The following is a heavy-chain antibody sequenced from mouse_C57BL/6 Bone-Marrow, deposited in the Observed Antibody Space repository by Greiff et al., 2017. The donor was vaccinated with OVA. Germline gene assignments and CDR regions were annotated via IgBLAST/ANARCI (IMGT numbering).Heavy chain of an antibody. J-gene: IGHJ4*01. D-gene: IGHD2-5*01. Sequence: VQLQQSGAELVRPGASVKLSCTASGFNIKDDYMHWVKQRPEQGLEWIGWIDPENGDTEYASKFQGKATITADTSSNTAYLQLSSRTSEDTAVYYCTTRNYSNYEDYAMDYWGQGTSVTVSS. CDR3: TTRNYSNYEDYAMDY. CDR1: GFNIKDDY. CDR2: IDPENGDT. V-gene: IGHV14-4*01.